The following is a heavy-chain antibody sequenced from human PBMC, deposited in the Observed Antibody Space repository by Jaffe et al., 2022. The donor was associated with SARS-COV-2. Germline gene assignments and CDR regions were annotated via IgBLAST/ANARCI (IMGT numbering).Heavy chain of an antibody. Sequence: EVQLVESGGGLVQPGGSLRLSCAASGFTFSGYWMSWVRQAPGKGLEWVANIKQDGSEKYYVDSVKGRFTISRDNAKNSLYLQMDSLRAEDTAVYSCARGHLTVVVPPVYWGQGTLVTVS. D-gene: IGHD2-15*01. CDR2: IKQDGSEK. V-gene: IGHV3-7*01. CDR1: GFTFSGYW. J-gene: IGHJ4*02. CDR3: ARGHLTVVVPPVY.